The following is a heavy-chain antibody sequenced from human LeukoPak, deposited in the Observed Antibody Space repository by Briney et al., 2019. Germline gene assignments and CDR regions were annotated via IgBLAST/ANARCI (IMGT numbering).Heavy chain of an antibody. CDR1: GDSVSSNRAT. J-gene: IGHJ4*02. CDR2: TYFRSRWYN. Sequence: SQTLSLTCAISGDSVSSNRATWTWIRQSPSRGLEWLGRTYFRSRWYNDYAVSVKSRITINPDTSKNQFSLQLNSVTPEDTAVYYCARGRGDIDFDYWGQGTLVTVSS. V-gene: IGHV6-1*01. CDR3: ARGRGDIDFDY.